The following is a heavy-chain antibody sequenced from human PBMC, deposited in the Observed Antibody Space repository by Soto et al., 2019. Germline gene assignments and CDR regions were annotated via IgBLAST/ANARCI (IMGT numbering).Heavy chain of an antibody. CDR2: INDDGSST. Sequence: GGSLGLACAASGFTVRIYGMHWVRQVQGKGPEWVSRINDDGSSTNYADSVKGRFTISRDNAKNTLYLQMNDLRAEDTAVYYCTRGPRSTSTGTGAFWGQGTLVTVSS. D-gene: IGHD1-1*01. CDR1: GFTVRIYG. CDR3: TRGPRSTSTGTGAF. V-gene: IGHV3-74*01. J-gene: IGHJ4*02.